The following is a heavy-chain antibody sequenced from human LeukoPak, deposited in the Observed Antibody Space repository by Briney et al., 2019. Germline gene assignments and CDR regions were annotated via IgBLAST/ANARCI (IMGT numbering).Heavy chain of an antibody. CDR3: ARGGRLFDY. D-gene: IGHD6-19*01. Sequence: PGGSLRLSCAASGFTFSSYSMSWVRQAPGKGLEWISYITGSSSAISYPDSVKGRFTISRDNAKNSLYLQMNSLRDDDTAVYYCARGGRLFDYWGQGTLVTVSS. CDR1: GFTFSSYS. CDR2: ITGSSSAI. J-gene: IGHJ4*02. V-gene: IGHV3-48*02.